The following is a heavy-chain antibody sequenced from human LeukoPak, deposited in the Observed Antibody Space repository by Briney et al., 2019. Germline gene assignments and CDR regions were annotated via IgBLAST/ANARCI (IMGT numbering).Heavy chain of an antibody. Sequence: GGSLRLSCAASGFTFSSYDISWVRQAPGKGLEWVSAISGSGGSTYYADSVKGRFTISRDNSKNTLYLQMNSLRAEDTAVYYCAKNAKQWLVVDYWGQGTLVTVSS. D-gene: IGHD6-19*01. V-gene: IGHV3-23*01. J-gene: IGHJ4*02. CDR1: GFTFSSYD. CDR2: ISGSGGST. CDR3: AKNAKQWLVVDY.